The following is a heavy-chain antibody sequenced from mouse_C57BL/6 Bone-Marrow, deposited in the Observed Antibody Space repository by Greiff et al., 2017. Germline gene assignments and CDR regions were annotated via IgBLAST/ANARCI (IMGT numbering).Heavy chain of an antibody. Sequence: DVKLVESGAELVRPGASVKLSCTASGFNIKDDYMHWVKQTPEQGLEWIGWIDPENGDTEYASKFQGKATITADTSSNTAYLQLSSLTSEDTAVYYCTTGYFDVWGTGTTVTVSS. J-gene: IGHJ1*03. V-gene: IGHV14-4*01. CDR3: TTGYFDV. CDR2: IDPENGDT. CDR1: GFNIKDDY.